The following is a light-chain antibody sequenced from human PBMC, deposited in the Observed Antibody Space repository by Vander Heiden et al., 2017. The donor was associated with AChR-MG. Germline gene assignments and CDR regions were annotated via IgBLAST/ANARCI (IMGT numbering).Light chain of an antibody. V-gene: IGLV3-1*01. J-gene: IGLJ2*01. CDR1: KLGDKY. CDR2: QDR. CDR3: QAWDTNTPVV. Sequence: SSELPQPPSVSVSPGQTASITCSGDKLGDKYACWYQQKPGQSPVLVIYQDRKRPSGIPERFSGSSSGNTATLTISGTQAMDEADYYCQAWDTNTPVVFGGGTKLTVL.